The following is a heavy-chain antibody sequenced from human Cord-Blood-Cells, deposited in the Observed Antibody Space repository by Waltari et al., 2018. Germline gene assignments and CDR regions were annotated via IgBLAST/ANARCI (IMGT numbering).Heavy chain of an antibody. CDR1: RYTFTGFY. V-gene: IGHV1-2*02. CDR2: INPNSGGT. J-gene: IGHJ2*01. Sequence: QAQLVQSGAEVKKPRASVKRSCKAARYTFTGFYRHWVRQTPGEVLEWMGWINPNSGGTNYAQKFQGRVTMTRDTSISTAYMELSRLRSDDTAVYYCARRSLITGAYWYFDLWGRGTLVTVSS. CDR3: ARRSLITGAYWYFDL. D-gene: IGHD7-27*01.